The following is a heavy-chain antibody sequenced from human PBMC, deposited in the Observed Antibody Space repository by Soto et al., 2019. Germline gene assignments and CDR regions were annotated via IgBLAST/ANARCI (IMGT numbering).Heavy chain of an antibody. Sequence: QVQLVQSGAEVKKPGASVKVSCKASGDTFTDYYIHWVRQAPGQGLEWMGTVNPSGGHTTYAQHCLGRMTMTRDTSTSTLYMELTSLLSEDTAVYYCARGGHVVVVTAALDYWGQGTLVTVSS. J-gene: IGHJ4*02. CDR1: GDTFTDYY. CDR2: VNPSGGHT. D-gene: IGHD2-21*02. V-gene: IGHV1-46*01. CDR3: ARGGHVVVVTAALDY.